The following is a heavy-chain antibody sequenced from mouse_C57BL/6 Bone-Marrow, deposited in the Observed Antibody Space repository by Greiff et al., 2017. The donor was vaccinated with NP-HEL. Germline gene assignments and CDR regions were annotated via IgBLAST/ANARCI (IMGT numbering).Heavy chain of an antibody. D-gene: IGHD1-1*01. CDR2: IYPGSGST. CDR3: ARYYYGSSFYAMDY. J-gene: IGHJ4*01. CDR1: GYTFTSYW. Sequence: QVQLQHPGAELVKPGASVKMSCKASGYTFTSYWITWVKQRPGQGLEWIGDIYPGSGSTNYNEKFKSKATLTVDTSSSTAYMQLSSLTSEDSAVYYCARYYYGSSFYAMDYWGQGTSVTVSS. V-gene: IGHV1-55*01.